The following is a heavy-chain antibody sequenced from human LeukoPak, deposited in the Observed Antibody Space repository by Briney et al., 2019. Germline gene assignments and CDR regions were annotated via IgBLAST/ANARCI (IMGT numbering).Heavy chain of an antibody. CDR3: ARQVGSSRIDY. D-gene: IGHD1-26*01. J-gene: IGHJ4*02. Sequence: SETLSLTCTVSGGSLTGYFWSWIRQPPGKGLEWLGYVFYSGNTRYNPSLESRVTTSADTSKNQFSLRLTSVTAADTAVYYCARQVGSSRIDYWGQGTLVTVSS. V-gene: IGHV4-59*08. CDR2: VFYSGNT. CDR1: GGSLTGYF.